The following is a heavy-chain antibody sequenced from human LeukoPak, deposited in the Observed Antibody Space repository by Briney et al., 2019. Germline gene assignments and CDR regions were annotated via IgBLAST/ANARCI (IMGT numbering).Heavy chain of an antibody. V-gene: IGHV4-61*01. CDR1: GYSISSGYY. J-gene: IGHJ6*03. Sequence: SETLSLTCAVSGYSISSGYYWSWIRQPPGQGLEWIGYIYYSGSTNYNPSLKSRVTISVDTSKNQFSLKLSSVTAADTAVYYCARANLEFPYYYMDVWGKGTTVTVSS. CDR2: IYYSGST. D-gene: IGHD3-3*01. CDR3: ARANLEFPYYYMDV.